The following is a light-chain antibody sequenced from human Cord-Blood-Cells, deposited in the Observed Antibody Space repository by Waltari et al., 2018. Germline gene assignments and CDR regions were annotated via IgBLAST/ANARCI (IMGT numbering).Light chain of an antibody. Sequence: QSALTPPRSVSGSPGQSVTISCTGTSSAVGGYNYVSWYQQHPGKAPKLIIYDVSKRPSGVPDRFSGSKSGNTASLTISGLQAEDEADYYCCSYAGSYTWVFGGGTKLTVL. J-gene: IGLJ3*02. V-gene: IGLV2-11*01. CDR2: DVS. CDR1: SSAVGGYNY. CDR3: CSYAGSYTWV.